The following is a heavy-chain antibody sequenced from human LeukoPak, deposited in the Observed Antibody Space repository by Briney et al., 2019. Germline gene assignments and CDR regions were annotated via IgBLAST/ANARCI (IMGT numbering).Heavy chain of an antibody. CDR1: GGSISSHY. J-gene: IGHJ5*02. CDR3: ARESEGWFDP. Sequence: SETLSLTCTVSGGSISSHYWSWIRQPPGRGLEWIGYIYYSGSTNYNPSLKSRVTISVDTSKNQFSLKLSSVTAADTAVYYCARESEGWFDPWGQGTLVTVSS. CDR2: IYYSGST. V-gene: IGHV4-59*11.